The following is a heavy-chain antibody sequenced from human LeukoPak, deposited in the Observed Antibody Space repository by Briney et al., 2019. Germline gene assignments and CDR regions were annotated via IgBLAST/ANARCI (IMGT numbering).Heavy chain of an antibody. CDR1: GGSISSGDYY. CDR3: ARLGRFEDPA. J-gene: IGHJ5*02. V-gene: IGHV4-39*01. Sequence: PSETLSLTCTVSGGSISSGDYYWGWIRQPPGKELEWIGSIYYSGSTYYNPSLKSRVTISVDTSKNQFSLKLSSVTAADTAVYYCARLGRFEDPAWGQGTLVTVSS. D-gene: IGHD3-10*01. CDR2: IYYSGST.